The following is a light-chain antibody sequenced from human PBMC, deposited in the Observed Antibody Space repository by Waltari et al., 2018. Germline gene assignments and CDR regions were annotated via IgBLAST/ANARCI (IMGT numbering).Light chain of an antibody. V-gene: IGKV6-21*02. CDR1: QRIGGS. J-gene: IGKJ2*01. CDR2: YAS. Sequence: IVLTQSPDFQSVTPKEKVTITCRASQRIGGSLHWYQQKPDQSPRLLVKYASQPISGVPSRFSGSGYGTDFTLTINSLETEDAATYYCHQSNILPRTFGRGTKLEIK. CDR3: HQSNILPRT.